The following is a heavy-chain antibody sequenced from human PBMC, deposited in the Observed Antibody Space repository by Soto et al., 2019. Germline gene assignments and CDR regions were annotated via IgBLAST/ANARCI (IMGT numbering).Heavy chain of an antibody. Sequence: ASVKVSCKASGYTFTSYYMHWVRQAPGQGLGWMGIINPSGGSTSYAQKFQGRVTMTRDTSTSTVYMELSSLRSEDTAVYYCRVWYDSSGPPDYWGQGTLVTVSS. J-gene: IGHJ4*02. V-gene: IGHV1-46*01. D-gene: IGHD3-22*01. CDR3: RVWYDSSGPPDY. CDR2: INPSGGST. CDR1: GYTFTSYY.